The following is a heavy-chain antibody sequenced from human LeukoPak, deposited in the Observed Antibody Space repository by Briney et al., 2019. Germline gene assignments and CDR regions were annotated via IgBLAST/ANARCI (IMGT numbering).Heavy chain of an antibody. V-gene: IGHV3-23*01. CDR1: GFTFSNYA. CDR2: ISGSGGIT. J-gene: IGHJ4*02. D-gene: IGHD2-2*01. Sequence: GGSLRLSCAASGFTFSNYAMSWVRQAPGKGLEWVSIISGSGGITYYADSVKGRFTISRDNSKNTLYLQMNSLRAEDTAVYYCARSVSSRFTSPRRPYYFDSWGQGTLVTVSS. CDR3: ARSVSSRFTSPRRPYYFDS.